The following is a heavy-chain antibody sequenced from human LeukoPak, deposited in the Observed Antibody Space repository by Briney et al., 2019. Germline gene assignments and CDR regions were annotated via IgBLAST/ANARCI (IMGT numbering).Heavy chain of an antibody. D-gene: IGHD6-13*01. V-gene: IGHV3-30-3*01. CDR3: ASGDSSSWYGAFDI. CDR1: GFTFSSYA. CDR2: ISYDGSNK. J-gene: IGHJ3*02. Sequence: GGSLRLSCAASGFTFSSYAMHWVRQAPGKGLEWVAVISYDGSNKYYADSVKGRFTISRDNSKNTLYLQMNSLRAEDTAVYYCASGDSSSWYGAFDIWGQGTMVTVSS.